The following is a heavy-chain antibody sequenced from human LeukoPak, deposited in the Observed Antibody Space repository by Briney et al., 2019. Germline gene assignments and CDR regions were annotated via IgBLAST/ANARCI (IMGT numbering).Heavy chain of an antibody. CDR2: IYYSGST. Sequence: SETLSLTCTVSGGSISSYYWSWIRQPPGKGLEWIGYIYYSGSTNYNPSLKSRVTISVDTSKNQFSLKLSSVTAADTAVYYRARGGGRGIRWFDPWGQGTLVTVSS. CDR1: GGSISSYY. J-gene: IGHJ5*02. CDR3: ARGGGRGIRWFDP. V-gene: IGHV4-59*01. D-gene: IGHD2/OR15-2a*01.